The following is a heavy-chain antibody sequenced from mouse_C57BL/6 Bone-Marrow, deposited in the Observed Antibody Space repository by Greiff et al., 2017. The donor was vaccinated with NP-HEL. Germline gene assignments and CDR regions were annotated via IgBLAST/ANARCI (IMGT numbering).Heavy chain of an antibody. Sequence: EVNLVESGGDLVKPGGSLKLSCAASGFTFSSYGMSWVRQTPDKRLEWVATISSGGSYTYYPDSVKGRFTISRDNAKNTLYLQMSSLKSEDTAMYYCARRPGYYFDYWGQGTTLTVSS. V-gene: IGHV5-6*02. CDR2: ISSGGSYT. J-gene: IGHJ2*01. CDR3: ARRPGYYFDY. CDR1: GFTFSSYG.